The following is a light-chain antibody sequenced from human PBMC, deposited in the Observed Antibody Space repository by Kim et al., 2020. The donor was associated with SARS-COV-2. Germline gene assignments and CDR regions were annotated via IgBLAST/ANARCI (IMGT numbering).Light chain of an antibody. Sequence: SPGESATPSCRASQTVSTSYLAWYQQKPGQAPRLLINDASRRATGIPDRFSGSGSGTDFTVTISRLEPEDFAVYYCQQYASSPTTFGGGTKVDIK. CDR1: QTVSTSY. CDR3: QQYASSPTT. V-gene: IGKV3-20*01. J-gene: IGKJ4*01. CDR2: DAS.